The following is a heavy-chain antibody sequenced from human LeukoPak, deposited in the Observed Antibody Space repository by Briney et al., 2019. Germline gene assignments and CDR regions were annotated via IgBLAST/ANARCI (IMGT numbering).Heavy chain of an antibody. CDR1: GGSISSSSYY. Sequence: SETLSLTCTVSGGSISSSSYYWGWIRQPPGKGLEWIGSIYYSGSTYYNPSLKSRVTISLDRSKNQFSLKLTSLTAADTAVYYCARGPRFAHPIDCWGQGTLVTVSS. D-gene: IGHD3-10*01. CDR3: ARGPRFAHPIDC. J-gene: IGHJ4*02. V-gene: IGHV4-39*07. CDR2: IYYSGST.